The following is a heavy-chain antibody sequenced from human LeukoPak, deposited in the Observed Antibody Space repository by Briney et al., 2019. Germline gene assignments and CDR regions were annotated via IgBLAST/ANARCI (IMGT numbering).Heavy chain of an antibody. CDR2: LYNSGST. Sequence: SETLSLTCTVSGASLTNPTYYQWSWIRQPPGKGLEWIGSLYNSGSTNYNPSLKSRLTISVDMSKNEVSLKLSSVTAADTAVYYCARGVTSPLDAFDIWGQGTTVTVSS. CDR3: ARGVTSPLDAFDI. V-gene: IGHV4-61*01. J-gene: IGHJ3*02. CDR1: GASLTNPTYY. D-gene: IGHD1-26*01.